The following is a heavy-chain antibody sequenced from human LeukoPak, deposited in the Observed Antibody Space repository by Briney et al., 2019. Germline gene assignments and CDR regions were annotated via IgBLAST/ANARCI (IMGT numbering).Heavy chain of an antibody. CDR2: IYYSGST. CDR3: ARDRDAFDI. V-gene: IGHV4-59*01. Sequence: PSETLSLTCTVSGGSISSYYWSWIRQLPGKGLEWIGYIYYSGSTNYNPSLKSRVTISVDTSKNQFSLKLSSVTAADTAVYYCARDRDAFDIWGQGTMVTVSS. J-gene: IGHJ3*02. CDR1: GGSISSYY.